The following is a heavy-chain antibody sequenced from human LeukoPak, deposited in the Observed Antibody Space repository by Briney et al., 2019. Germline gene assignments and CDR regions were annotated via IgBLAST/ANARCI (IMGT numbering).Heavy chain of an antibody. CDR2: IYTSGST. J-gene: IGHJ4*02. V-gene: IGHV4-4*07. CDR3: ARDRGSAWGNDY. CDR1: GGSISSYY. D-gene: IGHD6-19*01. Sequence: SETLSLTCTVSGGSISSYYWSWIRQPPGKGLEWIGRIYTSGSTNYNPSLKSRLTMSVDPSQNQFSLNLRSVTAADTAVYYCARDRGSAWGNDYWGQGTLVTVSS.